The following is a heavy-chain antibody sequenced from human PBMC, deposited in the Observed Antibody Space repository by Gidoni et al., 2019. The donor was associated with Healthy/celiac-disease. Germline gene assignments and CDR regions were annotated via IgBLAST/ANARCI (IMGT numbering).Heavy chain of an antibody. Sequence: QVQLQQWCAGLLKPSETLSLTCAVYGGSFSGYYWSWIRQPPGKGLEWIGEINHSGSTNDNPSLKSRVTISVDTSKNQFSLKLSSVTAADTAVYYCARGHDSSGSTGDYWGQGTLVTVSS. J-gene: IGHJ4*02. CDR3: ARGHDSSGSTGDY. CDR2: INHSGST. CDR1: GGSFSGYY. D-gene: IGHD3-22*01. V-gene: IGHV4-34*01.